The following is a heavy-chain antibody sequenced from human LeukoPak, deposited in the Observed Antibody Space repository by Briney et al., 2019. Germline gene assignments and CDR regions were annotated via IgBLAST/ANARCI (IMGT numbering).Heavy chain of an antibody. J-gene: IGHJ4*02. V-gene: IGHV3-23*01. Sequence: GGSLRLSCAASGFTFSSYAMSWVRQAPGKGLEWVSGISGSGGTTYSADSMKGHFTISRDNPRNTLYLQMNSLRAEDTAVYYCAKSSLTRRLPDFDYWGLGTLVTVSS. D-gene: IGHD5-18*01. CDR3: AKSSLTRRLPDFDY. CDR1: GFTFSSYA. CDR2: ISGSGGTT.